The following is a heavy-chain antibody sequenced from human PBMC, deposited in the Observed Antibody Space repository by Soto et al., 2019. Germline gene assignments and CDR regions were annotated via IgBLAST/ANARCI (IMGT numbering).Heavy chain of an antibody. J-gene: IGHJ6*02. CDR2: IWYDGSNK. Sequence: QVQLVESGGGVVQPGRSLRLSCAASGFXFXXXXXXXXXXXXXXXXXXXXVIWYDGSNKYYADSVKGRFTISRDNSKXXXXXXXXXXXXXXXXXXXXXXXXXXXXXXXXXXXDVWGQGTTVTVSS. V-gene: IGHV3-33*01. CDR3: XXXXXXXXXXXXXXXDV. CDR1: GFXFXXXX.